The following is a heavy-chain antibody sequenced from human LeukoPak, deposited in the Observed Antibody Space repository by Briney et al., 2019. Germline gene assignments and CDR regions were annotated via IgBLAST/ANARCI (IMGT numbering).Heavy chain of an antibody. Sequence: GGSLRLSCAASGFTFSSYGMHWVRQAPGKGLEWVAVIWYDGSNKYYADSVKGRFTISRDNSKNTLYLQMNSLRAEDTAVYYCAKDYYYYYYYMDVWGKGTTVTVSS. CDR3: AKDYYYYYYYMDV. J-gene: IGHJ6*03. CDR1: GFTFSSYG. V-gene: IGHV3-33*06. CDR2: IWYDGSNK.